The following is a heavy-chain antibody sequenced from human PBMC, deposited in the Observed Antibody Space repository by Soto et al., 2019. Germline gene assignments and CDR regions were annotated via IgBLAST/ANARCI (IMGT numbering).Heavy chain of an antibody. J-gene: IGHJ6*02. Sequence: GGSLRLSCAASGFTFSSYAMSWVRQAPGKGLEWVSAISGSGGSTYYADSVKGRFTISGDNSKNTLYLQMNSLRAEDTAVYYCAKALRYFDWFPLGVWGQGTTVTVSS. CDR3: AKALRYFDWFPLGV. CDR1: GFTFSSYA. D-gene: IGHD3-9*01. V-gene: IGHV3-23*01. CDR2: ISGSGGST.